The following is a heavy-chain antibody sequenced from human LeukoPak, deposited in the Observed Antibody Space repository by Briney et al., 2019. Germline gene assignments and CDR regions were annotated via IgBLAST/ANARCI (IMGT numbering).Heavy chain of an antibody. CDR2: INHSGST. CDR3: ARVKRRYCSGGSCYSGRSAFDI. CDR1: GGSFSGYY. Sequence: PSETLSLTCAVYGGSFSGYYWSWIRQPPGKGLEWIGEINHSGSTNYNPSLKSRVTISVDTSKNQFSLKLRSVPAADTAVYYCARVKRRYCSGGSCYSGRSAFDIWGQGTTVTVSS. D-gene: IGHD2-15*01. J-gene: IGHJ3*02. V-gene: IGHV4-34*01.